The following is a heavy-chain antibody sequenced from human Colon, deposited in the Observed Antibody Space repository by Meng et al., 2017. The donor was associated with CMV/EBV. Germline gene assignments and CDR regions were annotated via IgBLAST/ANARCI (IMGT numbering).Heavy chain of an antibody. V-gene: IGHV3-53*01. CDR1: GFSVSTNY. J-gene: IGHJ4*02. D-gene: IGHD4-11*01. CDR2: IRGDDST. Sequence: GGSLRLSCAASGFSVSTNYMSWVRQAPGKGLEWVSFIRGDDSTRYTDSVQGRFTLSRDNSKNTVYLQMNSLRAADTAVYYCARACRQLSNCYLDSWGQGIQVTVSS. CDR3: ARACRQLSNCYLDS.